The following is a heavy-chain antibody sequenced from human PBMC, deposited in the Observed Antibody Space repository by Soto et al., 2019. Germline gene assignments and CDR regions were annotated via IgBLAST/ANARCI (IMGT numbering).Heavy chain of an antibody. CDR1: GGTFSSYA. V-gene: IGHV1-69*01. CDR3: ARSQGSSTSLEIYYYYYYGMDV. Sequence: QVQLVQSGAEVKKPGSSVKVSCKASGGTFSSYAISWVRQAPGQGLEWMGGIIPISDTTNYAQKFQGRVTITADESTSTAYMELSSLRSEETAVYYCARSQGSSTSLEIYYYYYYGMDVWGHGTTVTVSS. J-gene: IGHJ6*02. D-gene: IGHD2-2*01. CDR2: IIPISDTT.